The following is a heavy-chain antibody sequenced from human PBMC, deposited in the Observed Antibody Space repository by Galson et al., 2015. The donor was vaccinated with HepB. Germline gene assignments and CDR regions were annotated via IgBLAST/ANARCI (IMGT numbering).Heavy chain of an antibody. J-gene: IGHJ6*02. Sequence: SVKVSCKASGGTFSSYTISWVRQAPGQGLEWMGRIIPILGIANYAQKFQGRVTITADKSTSTAYMELSSLRSEDTAVYYCARDIAKENYYYYYGMDVWGQGTTVTVSS. CDR3: ARDIAKENYYYYYGMDV. CDR2: IIPILGIA. D-gene: IGHD6-13*01. V-gene: IGHV1-69*04. CDR1: GGTFSSYT.